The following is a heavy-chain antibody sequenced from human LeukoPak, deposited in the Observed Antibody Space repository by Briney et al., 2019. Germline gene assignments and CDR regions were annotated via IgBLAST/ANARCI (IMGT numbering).Heavy chain of an antibody. D-gene: IGHD3-10*01. CDR1: GGSISSYY. Sequence: SETLSLTCTASGGSISSYYWSWIRQPAGKGLEWIGRIYTSGSTNYNPSLKSRVTMSVDTSKNQFSLKLSSVTAADTAVYYCARGLWFGSYYDAFDIWGQGTMVTVSS. V-gene: IGHV4-4*07. J-gene: IGHJ3*02. CDR2: IYTSGST. CDR3: ARGLWFGSYYDAFDI.